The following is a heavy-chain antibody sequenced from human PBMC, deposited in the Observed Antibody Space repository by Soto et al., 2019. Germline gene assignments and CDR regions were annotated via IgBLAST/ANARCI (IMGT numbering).Heavy chain of an antibody. CDR2: IYYSGST. V-gene: IGHV4-31*03. J-gene: IGHJ6*03. Sequence: QVQLQESGPGLVKPSQTLSLTCTVSGGSISSGGYYWSWIRQHPGKGLEWIGYIYYSGSTYYNPSLKRRVTISVDTSMNQFSLKLSSVTAADTAVYYCARGFEVSYYYMDVLGKGTTVTVSS. CDR3: ARGFEVSYYYMDV. CDR1: GGSISSGGYY. D-gene: IGHD3-10*01.